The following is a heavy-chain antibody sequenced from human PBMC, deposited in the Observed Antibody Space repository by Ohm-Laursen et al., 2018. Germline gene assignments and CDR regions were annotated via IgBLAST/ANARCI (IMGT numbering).Heavy chain of an antibody. D-gene: IGHD6-13*01. CDR3: ARVDGYSYY. CDR2: IYDSGST. CDR1: GGSISSHY. J-gene: IGHJ4*02. V-gene: IGHV4-59*11. Sequence: SDTLSLTCTVSGGSISSHYWSWIRQPPGKGLEWIGYIYDSGSTNYNPSLKSRVTISIDTSKNQMSLKLSSVTAADTAVYYCARVDGYSYYWGQGTLVTVSS.